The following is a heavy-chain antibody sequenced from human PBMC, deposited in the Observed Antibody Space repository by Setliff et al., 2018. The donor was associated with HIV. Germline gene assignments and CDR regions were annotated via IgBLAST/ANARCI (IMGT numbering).Heavy chain of an antibody. Sequence: GGSLRLSCSASGFTFSSYAMHWVRQAPGKGLEYVSAISSNGGSTYYADSVKGRFTISRDNTKNSLYLQMDSLRAEDTTVYYCAKTPLYWGQGTLVTVSS. CDR1: GFTFSSYA. CDR2: ISSNGGST. CDR3: AKTPLY. J-gene: IGHJ4*02. V-gene: IGHV3-64*04.